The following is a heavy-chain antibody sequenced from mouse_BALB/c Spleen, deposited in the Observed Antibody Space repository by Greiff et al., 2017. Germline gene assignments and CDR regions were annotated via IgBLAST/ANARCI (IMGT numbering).Heavy chain of an antibody. CDR1: GYAFTNYL. V-gene: IGHV1-54*01. CDR2: INPGSGGT. J-gene: IGHJ4*01. Sequence: QVQLQQSGAELVRPGTSVKVSCKASGYAFTNYLIEWVKQRPGQGLEWIGVINPGSGGTNYNEKFKGKATLTADKSSSTAYMQLSSLTSDDSAVYFCARLGGDGGNYYAMDYWGQGTSVTVSS. D-gene: IGHD2-13*01. CDR3: ARLGGDGGNYYAMDY.